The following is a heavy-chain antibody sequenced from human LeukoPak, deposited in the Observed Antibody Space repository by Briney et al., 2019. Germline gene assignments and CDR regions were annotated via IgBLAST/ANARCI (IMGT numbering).Heavy chain of an antibody. V-gene: IGHV1-2*02. D-gene: IGHD5/OR15-5a*01. CDR3: ARDSLGLRFEADY. CDR2: INPNSGGT. Sequence: GASVKVSCKASGYTFTGYYMHWVRQAPGQGLEWMGWINPNSGGTNYAQKFQGRVTMTRDTSISTAYMELSRLRSDDTAVYYCARDSLGLRFEADYWGQGTLVTVSS. J-gene: IGHJ4*02. CDR1: GYTFTGYY.